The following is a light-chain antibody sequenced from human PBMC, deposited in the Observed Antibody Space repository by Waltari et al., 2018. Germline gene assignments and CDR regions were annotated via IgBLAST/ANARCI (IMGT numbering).Light chain of an antibody. V-gene: IGLV2-11*01. CDR3: CSYAGSYAWV. Sequence: QSALTQPRSVSGSPGQSVTIYCTGTSSDVGCYNHVSCYQQHPGKAPKLMIYDVSKRPSGVPDRFSGSKSGNTASLTISGLQAEDEADYYCCSYAGSYAWVFGGGTKLTVL. J-gene: IGLJ3*02. CDR2: DVS. CDR1: SSDVGCYNH.